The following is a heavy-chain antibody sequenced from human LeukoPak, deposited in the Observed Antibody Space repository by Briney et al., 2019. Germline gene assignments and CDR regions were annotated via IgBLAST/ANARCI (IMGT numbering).Heavy chain of an antibody. CDR2: ISYDGSNK. J-gene: IGHJ4*02. D-gene: IGHD3-22*01. CDR3: ARLYYHDNSGYPFGVFDY. Sequence: GGSLRLSCAASGFKFGSYGINWVRQTPGKGLEWVAVISYDGSNKYYADSVKGRFTISRDNSKNTLYLQMNSLKSEDTAVYYCARLYYHDNSGYPFGVFDYWGQGTLVTVSS. V-gene: IGHV3-30*19. CDR1: GFKFGSYG.